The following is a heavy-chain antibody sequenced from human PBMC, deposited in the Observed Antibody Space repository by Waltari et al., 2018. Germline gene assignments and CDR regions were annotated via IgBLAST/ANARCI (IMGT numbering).Heavy chain of an antibody. D-gene: IGHD3-10*01. CDR2: ISGGGGVT. Sequence: EVQLLESGGTLAQPGGSLRLYCAASGFTFTKSAMTLVRPAPGKGLEWISLISGGGGVTYYEDSIKGRFIISSDNSNSTLYLQMNSLRADDTAVYYCARVPRIAVRGGDNWFDPWGQGTRVTVAS. CDR1: GFTFTKSA. CDR3: ARVPRIAVRGGDNWFDP. J-gene: IGHJ5*02. V-gene: IGHV3-23*01.